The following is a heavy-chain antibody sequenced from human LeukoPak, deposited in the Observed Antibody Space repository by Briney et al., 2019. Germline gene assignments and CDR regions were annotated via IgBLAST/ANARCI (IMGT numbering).Heavy chain of an antibody. D-gene: IGHD7-27*01. CDR2: ITTSDGNT. CDR3: AKDGGLWVSAHWGDS. Sequence: GGSLRLSCAASGFTFSSYTMSLVRQAPGKGLQRVSTITTSDGNTYYADSVKGRFTVSRDNSKNTLFLQMNSLRAEDTAVYYCAKDGGLWVSAHWGDSWGRGTLVTVSS. J-gene: IGHJ4*02. CDR1: GFTFSSYT. V-gene: IGHV3-23*01.